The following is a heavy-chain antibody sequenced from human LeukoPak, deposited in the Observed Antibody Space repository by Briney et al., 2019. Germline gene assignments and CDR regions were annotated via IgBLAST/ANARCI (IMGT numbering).Heavy chain of an antibody. CDR1: GYTFTNDD. V-gene: IGHV1-8*01. CDR2: MNPNSGNT. CDR3: AKEIYNILTGYYREDYNGTDV. Sequence: RASVKVSCKASGYTFTNDDISWVRQATGQGLEWIGKMNPNSGNTGYAQKFQGRVTMTRSTSVSTVHMELNSLTSEDTAVYYCAKEIYNILTGYYREDYNGTDVWGKGTTVTVSS. J-gene: IGHJ6*04. D-gene: IGHD3-9*01.